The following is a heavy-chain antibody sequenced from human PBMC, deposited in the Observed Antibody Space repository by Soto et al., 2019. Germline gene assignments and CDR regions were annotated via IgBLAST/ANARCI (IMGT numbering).Heavy chain of an antibody. D-gene: IGHD3-10*01. CDR1: GGSISSGDYY. V-gene: IGHV4-30-4*01. J-gene: IGHJ6*02. CDR2: IYYSGST. CDR3: ASSSFLRSGDLFHGLDV. Sequence: SETLSLTCTVSGGSISSGDYYWSWIRQPPGKGLEWIGYIYYSGSTYYNPSLKSRVTISVDTSKNQFSLKLSSVTAADTAVYFCASSSFLRSGDLFHGLDVWGQGTTVTSP.